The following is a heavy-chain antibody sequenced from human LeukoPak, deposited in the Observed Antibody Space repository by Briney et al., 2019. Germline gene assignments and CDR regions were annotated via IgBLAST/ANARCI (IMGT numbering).Heavy chain of an antibody. CDR1: GYTFTSYA. CDR2: INAGNGNT. CDR3: ARGERITIFGVVTLPTDY. V-gene: IGHV1-3*01. D-gene: IGHD3-3*01. Sequence: ASVKVSCTASGYTFTSYAMHWVRQAPGQRLEWMGWINAGNGNTKYSQKFQGRVTITRDTSASTAYMELSSLRSEDTAVYYCARGERITIFGVVTLPTDYWGQGTLVTVSS. J-gene: IGHJ4*02.